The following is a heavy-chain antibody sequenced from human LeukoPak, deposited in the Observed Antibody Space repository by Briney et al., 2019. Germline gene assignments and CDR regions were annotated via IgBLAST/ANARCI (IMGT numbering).Heavy chain of an antibody. CDR3: ARPPAGINQHFQH. V-gene: IGHV3-11*01. J-gene: IGHJ1*01. Sequence: GGSLRLSCAASGFTFSDYYMNWIRQAPGKGLEWVSYISSSGDTINYADSVKGRFTISRDNAKNSLYLQMNSLRAEDTAVYYCARPPAGINQHFQHSGQGTLVSVSS. D-gene: IGHD2-2*01. CDR2: ISSSGDTI. CDR1: GFTFSDYY.